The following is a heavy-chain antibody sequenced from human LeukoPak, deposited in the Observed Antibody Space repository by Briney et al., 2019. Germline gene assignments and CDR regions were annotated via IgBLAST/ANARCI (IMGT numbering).Heavy chain of an antibody. Sequence: GGSLSLSCAASGFTVSSNYMSWVRQAPGKGLEWVSVIYSGGSTYYADSVKGRFTISRDNSKNTLYLQMNSLRAEDTAVYYCARDTYSSSWYSGGYYYYYGMDVWGQGTTVTVSS. CDR3: ARDTYSSSWYSGGYYYYYGMDV. D-gene: IGHD6-13*01. V-gene: IGHV3-53*01. J-gene: IGHJ6*02. CDR1: GFTVSSNY. CDR2: IYSGGST.